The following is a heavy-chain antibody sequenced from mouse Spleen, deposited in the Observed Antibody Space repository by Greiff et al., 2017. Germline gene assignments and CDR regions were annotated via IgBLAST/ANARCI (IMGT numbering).Heavy chain of an antibody. CDR2: IWSGGST. CDR1: GFSLTSYG. CDR3: ATLYRGY. Sequence: QVQLKQSGPGLVQPSQSLSITCTVSGFSLTSYGVHWVRQSPGKGLEWLGVIWSGGSTDYNAAFISRLSISKDNSKSQVFFKMNSLQANDTAIYYCATLYRGYWGQGTTLTVSS. J-gene: IGHJ2*01. V-gene: IGHV2-2*02. D-gene: IGHD2-1*01.